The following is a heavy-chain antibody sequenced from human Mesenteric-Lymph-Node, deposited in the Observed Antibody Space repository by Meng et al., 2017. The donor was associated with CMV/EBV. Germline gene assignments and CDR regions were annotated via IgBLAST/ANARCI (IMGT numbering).Heavy chain of an antibody. J-gene: IGHJ6*02. Sequence: ASVKVSCKASGYTFTSYGISWVRQAPGQGLEWMGWINPNCGGTNYAQKFQGRVTMTRDTSISTAYMELSRLRSDDTAVYYCARSGPAAIGLPYYYYGMDVWGQGTTVTVSS. CDR3: ARSGPAAIGLPYYYYGMDV. CDR1: GYTFTSYG. D-gene: IGHD2-2*02. CDR2: INPNCGGT. V-gene: IGHV1-2*02.